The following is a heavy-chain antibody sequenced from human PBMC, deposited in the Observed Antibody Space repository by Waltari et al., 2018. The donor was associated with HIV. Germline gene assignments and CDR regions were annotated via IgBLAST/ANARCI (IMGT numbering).Heavy chain of an antibody. V-gene: IGHV3-7*01. J-gene: IGHJ3*02. CDR3: ARMGLMMYAIGAFDI. CDR2: IKQDGREK. CDR1: GFTFSLYW. Sequence: EVQLVESGGGLVQPGGSLRLSCAASGFTFSLYWMSWVRQAPGKGLGWVANIKQDGREKHYVESVKGRFTSARDNAKKSLYLQMNSLRAEDTAVYYCARMGLMMYAIGAFDIWGQGTMVTVSS. D-gene: IGHD2-8*01.